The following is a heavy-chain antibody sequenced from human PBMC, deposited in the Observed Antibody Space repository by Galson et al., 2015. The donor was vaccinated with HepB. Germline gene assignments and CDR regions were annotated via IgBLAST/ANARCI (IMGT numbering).Heavy chain of an antibody. V-gene: IGHV3-33*06. D-gene: IGHD6-13*01. CDR2: IWYDGSNK. J-gene: IGHJ4*02. Sequence: SLRLSCAASGFTFSSYGMHWVRQAPGKGLEWVAVIWYDGSNKYYADSVKGRFTISRDNSKNTLYLQMNSLRAEDTAVYYCAKDAGRWEQLGHFDYWGQGTLVTVSS. CDR1: GFTFSSYG. CDR3: AKDAGRWEQLGHFDY.